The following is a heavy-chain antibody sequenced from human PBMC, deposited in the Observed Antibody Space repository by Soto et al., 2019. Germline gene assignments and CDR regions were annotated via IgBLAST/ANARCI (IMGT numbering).Heavy chain of an antibody. D-gene: IGHD6-19*01. CDR2: IKKDGSET. J-gene: IGHJ4*02. CDR1: GFTFNNYW. CDR3: AGGTGWLIDY. Sequence: EVQLVESGGALVQPGGSLRLSCTASGFTFNNYWMNWVRQAPGKGLEWVANIKKDGSETYYLDSVKGRFTISRDNAKNSLYLQISSLRDEYTAMYYCAGGTGWLIDYWGQGTLVTVS. V-gene: IGHV3-7*04.